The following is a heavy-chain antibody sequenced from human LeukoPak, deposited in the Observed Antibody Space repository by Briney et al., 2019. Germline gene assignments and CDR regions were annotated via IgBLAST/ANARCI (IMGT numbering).Heavy chain of an antibody. V-gene: IGHV4-39*01. D-gene: IGHD3-10*01. CDR2: IYYSGTT. CDR3: ARHDYYGSLNWFDP. J-gene: IGHJ5*02. Sequence: PSETLSLTCIVPGGSLNSPNYYWGWIRQPPGKGLGWIGTIYYSGTTYSNPSLKRRLTISVDTSKTQFSLKLTSVTAADTAVYYCARHDYYGSLNWFDPWGQGTLITVSS. CDR1: GGSLNSPNYY.